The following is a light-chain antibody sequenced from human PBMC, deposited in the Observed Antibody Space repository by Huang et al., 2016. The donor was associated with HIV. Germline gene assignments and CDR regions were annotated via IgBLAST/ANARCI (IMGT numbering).Light chain of an antibody. CDR2: AAS. Sequence: MTQSRPSLSASIGDRVTLTCRAGRDISTFLAWYQQKPGKPPRLLIYAASILHSGVPSRFSGGGSGTNFTLTVSSLQPEDVANYYCQKYDSAPRTFGQGTKLEL. CDR3: QKYDSAPRT. CDR1: RDISTF. J-gene: IGKJ1*01. V-gene: IGKV1-27*01.